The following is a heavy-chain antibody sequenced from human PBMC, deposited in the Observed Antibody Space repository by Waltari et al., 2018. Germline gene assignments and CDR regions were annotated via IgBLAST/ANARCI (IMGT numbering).Heavy chain of an antibody. J-gene: IGHJ4*02. CDR1: GFNVTNQA. V-gene: IGHV3-23*01. D-gene: IGHD2-2*01. CDR3: AREDCSSISCTGFDY. CDR2: ITASAVTT. Sequence: DVQLWESGGGLVQPGGSLRIYCPAAGFNVTNQAFSWARQAPGKGLEWVAGITASAVTTSYADSVKGRFTISRDNSKNTLYLRMNSLRADDTAVYYCAREDCSSISCTGFDYWGQGTLVTVSS.